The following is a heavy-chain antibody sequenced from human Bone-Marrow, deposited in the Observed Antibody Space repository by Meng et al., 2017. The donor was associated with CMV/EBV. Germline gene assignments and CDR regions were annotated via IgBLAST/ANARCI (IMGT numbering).Heavy chain of an antibody. CDR2: IYYSGST. J-gene: IGHJ6*02. Sequence: SETLSLTCTVSGGSISSGGYYWSWIRQHPGKGLEWIGYIYYSGSTYYNPSLKSRVTISVDTSKNQFSLKLSSVTAADTAVYYCARFDMDVEGYYGKYVWGQGTTVTVSS. CDR3: ARFDMDVEGYYGKYV. V-gene: IGHV4-31*03. D-gene: IGHD2-15*01. CDR1: GGSISSGGYY.